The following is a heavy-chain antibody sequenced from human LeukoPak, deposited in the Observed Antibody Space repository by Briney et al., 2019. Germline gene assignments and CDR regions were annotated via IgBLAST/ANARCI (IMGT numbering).Heavy chain of an antibody. CDR1: GGSVSSYY. D-gene: IGHD6-19*01. V-gene: IGHV4-59*02. CDR2: IYYSGST. Sequence: KPSETLSLTCTVSGGSVSSYYWSWIRQPPGKGLEWIGYIYYSGSTNYNPSLKSRVTISVDTSKNQFSLKLSSVTAADTAVYYCARTGYSSGWYLDWGQGTLVTVSS. J-gene: IGHJ4*02. CDR3: ARTGYSSGWYLD.